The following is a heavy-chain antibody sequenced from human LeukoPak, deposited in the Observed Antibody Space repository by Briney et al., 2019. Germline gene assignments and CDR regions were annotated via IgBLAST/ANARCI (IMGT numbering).Heavy chain of an antibody. CDR3: ARDTVGATPWRAEFDY. CDR2: ISAYNGKT. J-gene: IGHJ4*02. CDR1: GDTFTSYG. V-gene: IGHV1-18*01. D-gene: IGHD1-26*01. Sequence: ASVKVSCKASGDTFTSYGISWVRQAPGDGREWRGWISAYNGKTKYAQKGQGRVAMSTDTSTSTASLELRSLRSDDTAVYFCARDTVGATPWRAEFDYWGQGTLVTVSS.